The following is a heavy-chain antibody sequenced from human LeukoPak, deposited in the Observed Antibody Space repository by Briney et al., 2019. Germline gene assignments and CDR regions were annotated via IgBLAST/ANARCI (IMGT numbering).Heavy chain of an antibody. J-gene: IGHJ4*02. Sequence: GGSLRLSCAASGFTFSSYAVSWVRQAPGKGLEWVSAISDSGVTTYYADSVKGRFTISRDNSKSTLYLQMNSLRAEDTAVYYCAKEKTTVITPGIDYWGQGTLVTVSS. CDR3: AKEKTTVITPGIDY. CDR1: GFTFSSYA. D-gene: IGHD4-23*01. CDR2: ISDSGVTT. V-gene: IGHV3-23*01.